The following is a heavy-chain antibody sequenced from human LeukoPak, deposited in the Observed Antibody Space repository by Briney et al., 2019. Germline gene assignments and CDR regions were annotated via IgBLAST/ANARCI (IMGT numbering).Heavy chain of an antibody. CDR2: IYYSGST. CDR3: ARVVPAATLSPPKTISYFDY. CDR1: GGSISSGGYY. V-gene: IGHV4-31*03. D-gene: IGHD2-2*01. J-gene: IGHJ4*02. Sequence: SETLSLTCTVSGGSISSGGYYWSWIRQHPGKGLEWIGYIYYSGSTYYNPSLKSRVTISVDTSKNQFSLKLSSVTAADTAVYYCARVVPAATLSPPKTISYFDYWGQGTLVTVSS.